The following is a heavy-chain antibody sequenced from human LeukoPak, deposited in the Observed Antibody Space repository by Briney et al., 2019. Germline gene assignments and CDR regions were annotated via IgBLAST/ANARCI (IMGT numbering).Heavy chain of an antibody. D-gene: IGHD6-19*01. V-gene: IGHV1-8*01. CDR1: GYTFTSYD. CDR3: ARVSGWYEGFDY. J-gene: IGHJ4*02. CDR2: MNPNSGNT. Sequence: ASVKVSCKASGYTFTSYDINWVRQATGQGLEWMGWMNPNSGNTGYAQKFQGRVTMTRNTSISTAYMELSSLRSEDTAVYYCARVSGWYEGFDYWGQGTLVTVSS.